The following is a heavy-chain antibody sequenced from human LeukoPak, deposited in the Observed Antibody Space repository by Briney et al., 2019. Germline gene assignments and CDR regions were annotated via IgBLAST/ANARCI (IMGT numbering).Heavy chain of an antibody. CDR3: ARHRDSSGYYYFFDL. J-gene: IGHJ2*01. CDR1: GYSISSGYY. CDR2: VYHSGST. Sequence: PSETLSLTCAVSGYSISSGYYWGWIRQPPGKGLEWIGSVYHSGSTYYNPSLKSRVTISVDTSKNQFSLRLSSVTAVDTAVYYCARHRDSSGYYYFFDLWGRGTLVTVSS. V-gene: IGHV4-38-2*01. D-gene: IGHD3-22*01.